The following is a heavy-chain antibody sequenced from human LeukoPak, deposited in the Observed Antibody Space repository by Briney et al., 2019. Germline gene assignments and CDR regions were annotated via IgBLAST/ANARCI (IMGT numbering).Heavy chain of an antibody. CDR2: IYYSGST. J-gene: IGHJ3*02. Sequence: TSETLSLTCTVSGGSISSYYWSWIRQPPGKGLEWIGYIYYSGSTNYNPSLKSRVTISVDTSKNQFSLKLSSVTAADTAVYYCARVEGSAHAFDIWGQGTMVTVSS. V-gene: IGHV4-59*01. CDR3: ARVEGSAHAFDI. D-gene: IGHD2-15*01. CDR1: GGSISSYY.